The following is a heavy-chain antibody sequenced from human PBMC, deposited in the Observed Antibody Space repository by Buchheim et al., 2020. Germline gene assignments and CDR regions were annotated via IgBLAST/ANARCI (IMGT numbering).Heavy chain of an antibody. J-gene: IGHJ6*02. CDR3: ARVSLRRVLIQYGMDV. Sequence: EVQLVESGGGLVQPGGSLRLSCAASGFTFSSYSMNWVRQAPGKGLEWVSYISSSSSTIYYADSVKGRFTISRDNAKNSLYLQMNSLRAEDTAVYYCARVSLRRVLIQYGMDVWGQGTT. CDR1: GFTFSSYS. V-gene: IGHV3-48*01. CDR2: ISSSSSTI. D-gene: IGHD5-18*01.